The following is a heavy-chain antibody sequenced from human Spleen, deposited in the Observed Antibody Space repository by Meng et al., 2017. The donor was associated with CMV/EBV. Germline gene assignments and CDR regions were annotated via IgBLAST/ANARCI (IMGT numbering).Heavy chain of an antibody. Sequence: SETLSLTCTVSGASISSYYWSWIRQPPGKRLEWIGYAHYSRSSTYNPSLKSRVTISVDTSKNQFSLNLTSVTTADTAVYYCARAQYGTHYDFWSGYDYYYYGMDVWGQGTTVTVSS. J-gene: IGHJ6*02. CDR3: ARAQYGTHYDFWSGYDYYYYGMDV. V-gene: IGHV4-59*01. CDR1: GASISSYY. D-gene: IGHD3-3*01. CDR2: AHYSRSS.